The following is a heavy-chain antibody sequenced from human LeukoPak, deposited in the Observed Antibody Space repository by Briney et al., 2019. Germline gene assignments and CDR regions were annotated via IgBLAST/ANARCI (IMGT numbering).Heavy chain of an antibody. Sequence: GGSLRLSCAASGFTFSSYGMHWVRQAPGKGLEWVAVISYDGSIKNYADSVKGRFTISRDNSRDTLYLQMNSLRAEDTAVYYCARDSDIYYDILAVFDYWGQGTLVTVSS. CDR3: ARDSDIYYDILAVFDY. V-gene: IGHV3-30*19. CDR1: GFTFSSYG. D-gene: IGHD3-9*01. J-gene: IGHJ4*02. CDR2: ISYDGSIK.